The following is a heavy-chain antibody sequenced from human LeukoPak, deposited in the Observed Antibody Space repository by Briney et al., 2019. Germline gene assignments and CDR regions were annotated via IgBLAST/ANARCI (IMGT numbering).Heavy chain of an antibody. CDR3: ARDWEADYFDY. CDR2: ISYDGSNK. V-gene: IGHV3-30-3*01. Sequence: GRSLRLSCAASGFTFSSYAMHWVCEAPGKGLEWVAVISYDGSNKYYADSVKGRFTISRDNSKNTLYLQMNSLRAEDTAVYYCARDWEADYFDYWGQGTLVTVSS. D-gene: IGHD1-26*01. CDR1: GFTFSSYA. J-gene: IGHJ4*02.